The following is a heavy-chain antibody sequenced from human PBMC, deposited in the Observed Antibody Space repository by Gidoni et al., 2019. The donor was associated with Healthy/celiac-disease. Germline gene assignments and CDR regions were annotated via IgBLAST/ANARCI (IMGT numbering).Heavy chain of an antibody. CDR3: ARAPLGYCSSTSCGAFDI. J-gene: IGHJ3*02. V-gene: IGHV1-3*01. Sequence: QLVQSGAEVKKPGASVKVSCKASGYTFTSYAMHWVRQAPGQRLEWMGWINAGNGNTKYSQKFQGRVTITRDTSASTAYMELSSLRSEDTAVYYCARAPLGYCSSTSCGAFDIWGQGTMVTVSS. CDR1: GYTFTSYA. CDR2: INAGNGNT. D-gene: IGHD2-2*01.